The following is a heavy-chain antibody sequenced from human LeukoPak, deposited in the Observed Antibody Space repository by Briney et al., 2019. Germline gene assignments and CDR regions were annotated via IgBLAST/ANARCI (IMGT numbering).Heavy chain of an antibody. D-gene: IGHD3-9*01. Sequence: TSETLSLTCAVYGGSFSGYYWSWIRQPPGKGLEWIGEINHSGSTNYNPSLKSRVTISVDTSKNQFSLKLSSVTAADTAVYYCARADILTGYGIDYWGQGTLVTVSS. CDR2: INHSGST. CDR3: ARADILTGYGIDY. J-gene: IGHJ4*02. CDR1: GGSFSGYY. V-gene: IGHV4-34*01.